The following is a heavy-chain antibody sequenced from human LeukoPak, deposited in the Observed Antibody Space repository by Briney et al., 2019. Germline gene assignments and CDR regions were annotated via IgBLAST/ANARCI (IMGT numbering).Heavy chain of an antibody. CDR2: ISAYNGNT. J-gene: IGHJ5*02. V-gene: IGHV1-18*01. CDR1: GYTFTSYG. D-gene: IGHD3-10*01. CDR3: AGAHTLGEWFDP. Sequence: GASVKLSCRASGYTFTSYGISWVRQAPGQGLEWMGWISAYNGNTNYAQKLQGRVTMTTDTSTSTAYMELRSLRSDDTAVYYCAGAHTLGEWFDPWGQGTLVTVSS.